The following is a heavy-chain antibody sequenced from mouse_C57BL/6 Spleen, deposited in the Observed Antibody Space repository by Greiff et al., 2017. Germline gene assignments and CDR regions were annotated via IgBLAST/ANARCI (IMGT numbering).Heavy chain of an antibody. CDR2: IYPGSGST. Sequence: VQLQQPGAELVKPGASVKMSCKASGYTFTSYWITWVKQRPGQGLEWIGDIYPGSGSTNYNEKFKSKATMAVDTSSSTAYMQLSSLTSEDSAVYDCARLNYGSSPYYAMDYWGQGTSVTVSS. V-gene: IGHV1-55*01. CDR1: GYTFTSYW. CDR3: ARLNYGSSPYYAMDY. D-gene: IGHD1-1*01. J-gene: IGHJ4*01.